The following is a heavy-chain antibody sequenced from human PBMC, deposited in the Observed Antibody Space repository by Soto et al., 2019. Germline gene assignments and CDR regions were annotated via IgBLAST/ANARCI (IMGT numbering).Heavy chain of an antibody. CDR3: ARVRPAAAGTGVHYYYCGMDV. CDR1: GGTFNSYT. Sequence: QVQLVQSGAEVKKPGSSVKVSCKASGGTFNSYTFSWVRQAPGQGLEWMGRIIPILGIANYAQRFQGRVTITADKSTSTAYMELSSLRSEDTAVYYCARVRPAAAGTGVHYYYCGMDVWGQGTTVTVSS. CDR2: IIPILGIA. V-gene: IGHV1-69*02. D-gene: IGHD6-13*01. J-gene: IGHJ6*02.